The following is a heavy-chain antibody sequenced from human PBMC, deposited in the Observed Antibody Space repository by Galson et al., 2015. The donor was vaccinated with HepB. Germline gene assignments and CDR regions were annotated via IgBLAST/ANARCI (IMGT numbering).Heavy chain of an antibody. CDR1: GFTFSIYW. Sequence: SLRLSCAASGFTFSIYWMHWVRQAPGKGLVWVSRINSDGSSTIYADSVKGRFTISRDNAKNTVYLQMNSLRAEDTAVYYCTREIILTGNSLFDYWGQGTLVTVSS. J-gene: IGHJ4*02. CDR3: TREIILTGNSLFDY. CDR2: INSDGSST. V-gene: IGHV3-74*01. D-gene: IGHD3-9*01.